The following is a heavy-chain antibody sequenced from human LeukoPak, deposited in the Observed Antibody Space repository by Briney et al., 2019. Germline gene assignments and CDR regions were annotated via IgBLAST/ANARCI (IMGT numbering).Heavy chain of an antibody. CDR2: IKQDGSEK. D-gene: IGHD3-9*01. V-gene: IGHV3-7*01. CDR3: ARDLGSWYYDILTGNSDAFDI. J-gene: IGHJ3*02. Sequence: GGSLRLSCAASGFTFSSYWMSWVRQAPGKGLEWAANIKQDGSEKYYVDSVKGRFTISRDNAKNSLYLQMNSLRAEDTAVYYCARDLGSWYYDILTGNSDAFDIWGQGTMVTVSS. CDR1: GFTFSSYW.